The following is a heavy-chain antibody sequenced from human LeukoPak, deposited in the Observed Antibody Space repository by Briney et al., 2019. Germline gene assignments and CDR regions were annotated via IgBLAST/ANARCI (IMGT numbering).Heavy chain of an antibody. V-gene: IGHV3-23*01. CDR1: GITFSGSG. Sequence: GGSLRLSCAASGITFSGSGMSWVRQAPGKGLEWVSTISGSGGSTYYADSVKGRFTISRDNSKNTLYLQMNTLRAEDTAVYYCAKVKWQYQRIFDYWGQGTLVTVSS. D-gene: IGHD2-2*01. J-gene: IGHJ4*02. CDR2: ISGSGGST. CDR3: AKVKWQYQRIFDY.